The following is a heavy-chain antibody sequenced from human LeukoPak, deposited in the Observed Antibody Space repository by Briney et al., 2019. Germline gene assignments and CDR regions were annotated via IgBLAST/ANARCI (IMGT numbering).Heavy chain of an antibody. CDR3: ARDTLYGDYLFDY. Sequence: GGSLRLSCAASGFTFDDYAMHWVRQAPGKGLEWVSGISWNSGSIGYADSVKGRFTISRDNAKNSLYLQMNSLRAEDTAVYYCARDTLYGDYLFDYWGQGTLVTVSS. CDR2: ISWNSGSI. D-gene: IGHD4-17*01. CDR1: GFTFDDYA. V-gene: IGHV3-9*01. J-gene: IGHJ4*02.